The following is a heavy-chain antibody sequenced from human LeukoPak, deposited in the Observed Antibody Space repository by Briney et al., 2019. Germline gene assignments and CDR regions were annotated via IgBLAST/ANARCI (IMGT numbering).Heavy chain of an antibody. Sequence: ASVKVSYKASGGTFSSYAISWVRQAPGQGLEWMGGIIPIFGTANYAQKFQGRVTITADESTSTAYMELSSLRSEDTAVYYCARAGGYGDYVAVYWGQGTLVTVSS. CDR1: GGTFSSYA. CDR3: ARAGGYGDYVAVY. V-gene: IGHV1-69*13. D-gene: IGHD4-17*01. J-gene: IGHJ4*02. CDR2: IIPIFGTA.